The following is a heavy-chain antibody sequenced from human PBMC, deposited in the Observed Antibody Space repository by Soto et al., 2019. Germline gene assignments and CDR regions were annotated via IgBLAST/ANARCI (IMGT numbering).Heavy chain of an antibody. J-gene: IGHJ6*02. V-gene: IGHV1-69*01. CDR3: ARDPVDTAMVSYYYYGMDV. CDR2: IIPIFGTA. Sequence: QVQLVQSGAEVKKPGSSVKVSCKASGGTFSSYAISWVRQAPGQGLEWMGGIIPIFGTANYAQKFQGRVKITADESTSTDYMELSSLRSEDTAVYYCARDPVDTAMVSYYYYGMDVWGQGTTVTVSS. CDR1: GGTFSSYA. D-gene: IGHD5-18*01.